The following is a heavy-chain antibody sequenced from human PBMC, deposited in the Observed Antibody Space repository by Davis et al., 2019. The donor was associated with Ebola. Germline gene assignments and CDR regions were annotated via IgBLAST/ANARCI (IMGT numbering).Heavy chain of an antibody. CDR2: INPSGGST. J-gene: IGHJ4*02. V-gene: IGHV1-46*01. CDR1: GYTFTSYY. D-gene: IGHD2-21*01. CDR3: ARGGVAYSDLDY. Sequence: AALVKVSCKASGYTFTSYYMHWVRQAPGQGLEWMGIINPSGGSTSYAQKFQGRVTMTRENSMSNAYMELSSLRSEDTAVYFCARGGVAYSDLDYWGQGTLVAVSS.